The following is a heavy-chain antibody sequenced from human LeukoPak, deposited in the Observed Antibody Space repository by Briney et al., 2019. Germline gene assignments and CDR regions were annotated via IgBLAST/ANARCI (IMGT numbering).Heavy chain of an antibody. CDR1: GYTFTSYD. Sequence: ASVKVCCKASGYTFTSYDINWVRQATGQGLEWMGWMNPNSGNTGYAQKFQGRVTMTRNTSISTAYMELSSLRSEDTAVYYCARGGLERSYYYYYMDVWGKGTTVTVSS. CDR2: MNPNSGNT. D-gene: IGHD1-1*01. CDR3: ARGGLERSYYYYYMDV. J-gene: IGHJ6*03. V-gene: IGHV1-8*01.